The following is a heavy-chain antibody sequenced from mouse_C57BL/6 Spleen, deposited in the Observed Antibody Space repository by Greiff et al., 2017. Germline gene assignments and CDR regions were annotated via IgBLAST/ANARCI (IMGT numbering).Heavy chain of an antibody. D-gene: IGHD2-4*01. CDR1: GFTFTDYY. Sequence: EVKLMESGGGLVQPGGSLSLSCAASGFTFTDYYMSWVRQPPGKALEWLGFIRNKANGYTTEYSASVKGRFTISRDNSQSILYLQMNALRAEDSATYYCARLDDYAYAMDYWGQGTSVTVSS. V-gene: IGHV7-3*01. CDR2: IRNKANGYTT. J-gene: IGHJ4*01. CDR3: ARLDDYAYAMDY.